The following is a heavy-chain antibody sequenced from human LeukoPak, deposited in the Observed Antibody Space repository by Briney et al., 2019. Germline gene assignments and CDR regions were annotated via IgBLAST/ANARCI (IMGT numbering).Heavy chain of an antibody. D-gene: IGHD1-26*01. J-gene: IGHJ3*02. Sequence: SETPSLTCGVSGYSISNGYYWGWIRQPPGKGLEWIGTIYYSRYSYYNPSLKSRLTISVDTSKNHFSLRLSSVTAADTAIYYCVSGTLTRNAFDIWGQGTMVTVSS. CDR2: IYYSRYS. V-gene: IGHV4-38-2*01. CDR1: GYSISNGYY. CDR3: VSGTLTRNAFDI.